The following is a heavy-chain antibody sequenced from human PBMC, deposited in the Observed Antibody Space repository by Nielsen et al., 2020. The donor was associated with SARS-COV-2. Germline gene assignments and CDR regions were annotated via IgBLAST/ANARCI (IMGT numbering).Heavy chain of an antibody. Sequence: GGSLRLSCAASGFTFDDYAMHWVRQAPGKGLEWVSGISWNSGSIGYADSVKGRFTISRDNAKNSLYLQMNSLRAEDTALYYCAKADLNYYDSSGGDYWGQGTLVTVSS. J-gene: IGHJ4*02. D-gene: IGHD3-22*01. CDR1: GFTFDDYA. CDR2: ISWNSGSI. CDR3: AKADLNYYDSSGGDY. V-gene: IGHV3-9*01.